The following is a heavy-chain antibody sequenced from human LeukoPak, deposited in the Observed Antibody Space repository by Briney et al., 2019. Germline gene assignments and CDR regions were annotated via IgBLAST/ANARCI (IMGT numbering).Heavy chain of an antibody. V-gene: IGHV4-4*02. J-gene: IGHJ3*02. CDR1: GGSISSSNW. CDR2: IYHSGST. CDR3: ARDYGGNSGTGAFDI. D-gene: IGHD4-23*01. Sequence: NPSGTLSLTCAVSGGSISSSNWWSWVRQPPGKGLEWIGEIYHSGSTNYNPSLKSRVTISVDKSKNQFSLKLSSVTAADTAVYYCARDYGGNSGTGAFDIWGQGTMVTVS.